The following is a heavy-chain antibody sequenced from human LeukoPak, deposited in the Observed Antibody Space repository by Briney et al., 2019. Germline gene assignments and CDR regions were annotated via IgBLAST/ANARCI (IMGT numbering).Heavy chain of an antibody. CDR3: ARGYYDILTGYYEKYFDP. Sequence: GGSLRLSCAASGFTVSTNYMSWVRQAPGKGLEWVSVIYDSGSTYYTDSLKDRFTISKDNSKNTLYLQMNSLRDEDTAVYYCARGYYDILTGYYEKYFDPWGQGTLVTLSS. J-gene: IGHJ5*02. D-gene: IGHD3-9*01. CDR2: IYDSGST. V-gene: IGHV3-66*01. CDR1: GFTVSTNY.